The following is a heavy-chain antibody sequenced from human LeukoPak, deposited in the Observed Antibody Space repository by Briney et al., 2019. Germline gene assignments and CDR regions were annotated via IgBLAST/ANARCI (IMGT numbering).Heavy chain of an antibody. Sequence: GGSLRLSCAASGFTFSSYAMSWVRQAPGKGLEWVSAISGSGGSTYYADSVKGRFTISRDNSKNTLYLQMNSLRAEDTAVYYCARPLFGVVIPDAFDIWGQGTMVTVSS. V-gene: IGHV3-23*01. D-gene: IGHD3-3*01. CDR1: GFTFSSYA. J-gene: IGHJ3*02. CDR3: ARPLFGVVIPDAFDI. CDR2: ISGSGGST.